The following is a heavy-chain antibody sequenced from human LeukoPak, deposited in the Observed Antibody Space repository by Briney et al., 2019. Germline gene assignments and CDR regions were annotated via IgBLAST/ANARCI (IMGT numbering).Heavy chain of an antibody. CDR2: INPNSGAT. Sequence: ASVKVSCKASGYTFTDYYIHWVRQAPGQGLEWMGWINPNSGATNYAQKFQGRVTMTRDTSISTAYMELISLRSDDTAVHYCARDYLAGSWGNWFDPWGQGTLVTVPS. J-gene: IGHJ5*02. CDR1: GYTFTDYY. CDR3: ARDYLAGSWGNWFDP. V-gene: IGHV1-2*02. D-gene: IGHD6-13*01.